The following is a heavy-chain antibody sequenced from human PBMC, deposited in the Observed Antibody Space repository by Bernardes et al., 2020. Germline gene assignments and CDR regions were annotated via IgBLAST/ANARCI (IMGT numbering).Heavy chain of an antibody. D-gene: IGHD1-26*01. CDR1: GYTLTELS. CDR2: FEPEDGET. Sequence: AQVEVGCKVSGYTLTELSMHWVRQAPGKGLEWMGGFEPEDGETIYAQKFQGRVTMTEDTSTDTAYMELSSLRSEDAAVYYCATVDIVRTSSRRGPFDYWGQGTLVIVSS. CDR3: ATVDIVRTSSRRGPFDY. J-gene: IGHJ4*02. V-gene: IGHV1-24*01.